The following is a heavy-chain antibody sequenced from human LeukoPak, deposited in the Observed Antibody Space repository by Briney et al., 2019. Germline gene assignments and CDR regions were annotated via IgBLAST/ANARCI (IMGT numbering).Heavy chain of an antibody. CDR1: GFTFSSSA. D-gene: IGHD3-3*01. CDR2: IKQDGSEK. CDR3: ARASENYDFWSGYPYYYYYYMDV. J-gene: IGHJ6*03. V-gene: IGHV3-7*01. Sequence: PGGSLRLSCAASGFTFSSSAMSWVRQAPGKGLEWVANIKQDGSEKYYVDSVKGRSTISRDNAKNSLYLQMNSLRAEDTAVYYCARASENYDFWSGYPYYYYYYMDVWGKGTTVTVSS.